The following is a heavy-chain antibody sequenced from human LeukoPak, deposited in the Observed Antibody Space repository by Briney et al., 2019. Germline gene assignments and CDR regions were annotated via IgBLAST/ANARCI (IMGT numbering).Heavy chain of an antibody. V-gene: IGHV3-53*01. CDR1: EFTVSSNY. Sequence: GGSLRLSCAASEFTVSSNYMSWVRQAPGKGLELVSVIYSGGSTYYADSVKGRFTISRDNYKNTLYLQMNSLTAEDTAVYYCARAATYYDILTGYSTTYFQHWGQGTLVTVSS. J-gene: IGHJ1*01. CDR3: ARAATYYDILTGYSTTYFQH. D-gene: IGHD3-9*01. CDR2: IYSGGST.